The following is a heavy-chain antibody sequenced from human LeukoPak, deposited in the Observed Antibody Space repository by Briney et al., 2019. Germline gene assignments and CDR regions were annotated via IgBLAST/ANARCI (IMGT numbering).Heavy chain of an antibody. CDR1: GYIFTSYG. CDR3: ARDINGYYYDSHGYYPNDL. J-gene: IGHJ5*02. D-gene: IGHD3-22*01. V-gene: IGHV1-18*01. CDR2: ISVYNGNT. Sequence: GASVKVSCKASGYIFTSYGISWVRQAPGQGLEWMGWISVYNGNTNYPQKLQGRVTMTTDTSTTTAYMELRSLRSDDTAVYYCARDINGYYYDSHGYYPNDLWGQGTLVTVSS.